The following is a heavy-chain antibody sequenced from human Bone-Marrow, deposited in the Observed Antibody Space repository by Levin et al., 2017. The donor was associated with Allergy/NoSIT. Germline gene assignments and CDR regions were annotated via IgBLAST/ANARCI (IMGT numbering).Heavy chain of an antibody. J-gene: IGHJ4*02. Sequence: PSETLSLTCSVSGGSFSTYYWSWIRQSPQKGLEWIGYIYYSGGTYYSPSFKSRVTMSVDMSKRQFSLNLTSVTTADTAVYYCARGKLAEYYFDYWGQGSLVTVSS. CDR3: ARGKLAEYYFDY. CDR2: IYYSGGT. CDR1: GGSFSTYY. D-gene: IGHD2/OR15-2a*01. V-gene: IGHV4-59*04.